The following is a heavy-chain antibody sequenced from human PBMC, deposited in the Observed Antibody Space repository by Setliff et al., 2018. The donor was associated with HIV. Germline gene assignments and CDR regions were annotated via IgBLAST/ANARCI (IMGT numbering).Heavy chain of an antibody. CDR3: ARVGDYGSGGWFDP. CDR2: ITHSGST. V-gene: IGHV4-34*01. CDR1: GGSLSGQYWSGHY. J-gene: IGHJ5*02. D-gene: IGHD3-10*01. Sequence: PSETLSLTCAVYGGSLSGQYWSGHYWSWIRQPPGKGLEWIGEITHSGSTNYNPSLKSRVTISVDTSKNQFSLKLSSVTAADTAVYYCARVGDYGSGGWFDPWGQGTLVTVSS.